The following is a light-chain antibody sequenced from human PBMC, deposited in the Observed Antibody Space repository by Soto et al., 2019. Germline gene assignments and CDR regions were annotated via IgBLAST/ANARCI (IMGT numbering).Light chain of an antibody. CDR1: QSVSSNY. Sequence: ENVLTQSPGTLSLSPGERATLSCRASQSVSSNYLAWYQQKPGQAPRLLVYGASSRATGIPDRFSGSGSGTDFTLTISRLEPEDFAVYYCQQYHYWPYTFGQGTNLEIK. J-gene: IGKJ2*01. V-gene: IGKV3-20*01. CDR3: QQYHYWPYT. CDR2: GAS.